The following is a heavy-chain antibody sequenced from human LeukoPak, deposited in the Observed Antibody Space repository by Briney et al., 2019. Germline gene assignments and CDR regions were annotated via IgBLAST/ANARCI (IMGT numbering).Heavy chain of an antibody. J-gene: IGHJ4*02. CDR3: AASHYGSGSYNY. V-gene: IGHV1-24*01. Sequence: ASVKVSCKVSGYTLTELSMHWVRQAPGKGLEWMGGFDPEDGETIYAQKFQGRVTMTEDTSTDTAYMELSSLRSEDTAVYYCAASHYGSGSYNYWGQGTLVTVSS. D-gene: IGHD3-10*01. CDR1: GYTLTELS. CDR2: FDPEDGET.